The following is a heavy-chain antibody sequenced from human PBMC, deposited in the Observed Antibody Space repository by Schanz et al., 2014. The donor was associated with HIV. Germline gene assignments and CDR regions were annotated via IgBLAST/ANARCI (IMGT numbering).Heavy chain of an antibody. CDR1: GYTFTNYD. D-gene: IGHD3-22*01. J-gene: IGHJ4*02. Sequence: QVQLVQSGAEVKKPGASVRVSCKASGYTFTNYDINWVRQATGQGLEWMGWMNPNSGGTNYAPKFQGRVTMTRDTSVSTAYMELSRLTSDDTAMYYCASAGFDDSSGYPDYWGQGTLVTVSS. CDR3: ASAGFDDSSGYPDY. V-gene: IGHV1-2*02. CDR2: MNPNSGGT.